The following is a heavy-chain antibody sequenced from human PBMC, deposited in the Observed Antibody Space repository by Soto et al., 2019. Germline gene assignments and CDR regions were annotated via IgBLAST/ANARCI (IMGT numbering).Heavy chain of an antibody. Sequence: SETLSLTCAVYGGSVNGYYWNWIRQPPGKGLEWIGEINHTGGNHYNPSLKSRVTMSVDTSKNQFSLRLSSVTAADTAIYYCATRITVFGLLIPPFEHWGQGNQVIVSS. J-gene: IGHJ1*01. V-gene: IGHV4-34*01. CDR2: INHTGGN. CDR1: GGSVNGYY. D-gene: IGHD3-3*01. CDR3: ATRITVFGLLIPPFEH.